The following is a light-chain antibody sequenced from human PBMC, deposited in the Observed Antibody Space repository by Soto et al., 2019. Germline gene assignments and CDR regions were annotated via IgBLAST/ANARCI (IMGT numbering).Light chain of an antibody. CDR3: QQLNSYPWT. J-gene: IGKJ1*01. CDR1: QSISSY. V-gene: IGKV1-9*01. CDR2: AAS. Sequence: DIQLTQSPSFLSASVGDRVTITCRASQSISSYLAWFQQRPGKAPTVLIYAASTLQSGDPSRFSGSASGTELTHTISSLQHEDFATYFCQQLNSYPWTFGQGTKVEIK.